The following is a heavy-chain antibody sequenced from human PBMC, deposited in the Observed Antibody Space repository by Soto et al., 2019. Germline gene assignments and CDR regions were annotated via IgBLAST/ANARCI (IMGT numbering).Heavy chain of an antibody. CDR2: IIPIFGTA. V-gene: IGHV1-69*01. CDR1: GGTFSSYA. CDR3: ARAYGDYVDYYYYYGMDV. J-gene: IGHJ6*02. D-gene: IGHD4-17*01. Sequence: QVQLVQSGAEVKKPGSSVKVSCKASGGTFSSYAISWVRQAPGQGLEWMGGIIPIFGTANYAQKFQGRVTITADESTNTAYMELSSLRSEDTAVYYCARAYGDYVDYYYYYGMDVWGQGTTVTVSS.